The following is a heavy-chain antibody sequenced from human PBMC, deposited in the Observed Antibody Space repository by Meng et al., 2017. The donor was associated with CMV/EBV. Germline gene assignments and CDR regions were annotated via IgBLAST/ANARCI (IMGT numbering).Heavy chain of an antibody. CDR2: IYYSGNT. V-gene: IGHV4-61*01. CDR1: GGSVSSSSYY. CDR3: ARGSPNYYNYYGLDV. J-gene: IGHJ6*02. Sequence: SETLSLTCTVSGGSVSSSSYYWSWIRQPPGTGLEWIGYIYYSGNTNYNPSLKSRVTISADTSMNQFSLKLSSVTAADTAVYYCARGSPNYYNYYGLDVWGPGTTVTVSS.